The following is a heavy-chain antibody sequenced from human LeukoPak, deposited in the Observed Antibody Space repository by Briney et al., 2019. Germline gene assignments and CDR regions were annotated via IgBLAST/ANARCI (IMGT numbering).Heavy chain of an antibody. Sequence: ASGKVSCKASGYTFTGYYMHWVRQAPGQGLEWMGWINPNSGGTNHAQKFQGRVTMTWDTSISTAYMELSRLRSDDTAVYYCAREPPSGSLDYWGQGTLVTVSS. V-gene: IGHV1-2*02. J-gene: IGHJ4*02. CDR3: AREPPSGSLDY. D-gene: IGHD3-10*01. CDR2: INPNSGGT. CDR1: GYTFTGYY.